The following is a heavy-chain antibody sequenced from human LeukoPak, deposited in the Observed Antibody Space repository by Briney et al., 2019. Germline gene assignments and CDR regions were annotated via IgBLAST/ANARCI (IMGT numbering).Heavy chain of an antibody. CDR1: GGSFSGYY. CDR3: ARGPDSSGYSPFLIDY. Sequence: PSETLSLTCAVYGGSFSGYYWSWIRQPPGKGLEWIGEINHSGSTNYNPSLKSRVTISVDTSKNQFSLKLSSVTAADTAVYYCARGPDSSGYSPFLIDYWGQGTLVTVSS. J-gene: IGHJ4*02. CDR2: INHSGST. D-gene: IGHD3-22*01. V-gene: IGHV4-34*01.